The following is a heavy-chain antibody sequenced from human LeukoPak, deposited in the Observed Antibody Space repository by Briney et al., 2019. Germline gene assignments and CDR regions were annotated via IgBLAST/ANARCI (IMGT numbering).Heavy chain of an antibody. CDR1: GFTFSSYW. D-gene: IGHD3-22*01. CDR2: IKQDGGEK. J-gene: IGHJ4*02. CDR3: ARDFYPPGYYDSSGYPTNRFDY. Sequence: GGSLRLSCAASGFTFSSYWMSWVRQAPGKGLEWVANIKQDGGEKYYVDSVKGRFTISRDNAKNSLYLQMNSLRAEDTAVYYCARDFYPPGYYDSSGYPTNRFDYWGQGTLVTVSS. V-gene: IGHV3-7*01.